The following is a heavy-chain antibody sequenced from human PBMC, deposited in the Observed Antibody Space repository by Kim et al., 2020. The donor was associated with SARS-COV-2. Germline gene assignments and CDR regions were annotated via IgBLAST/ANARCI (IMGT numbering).Heavy chain of an antibody. J-gene: IGHJ4*02. D-gene: IGHD6-13*01. V-gene: IGHV3-9*01. Sequence: GGSLRLSCAASGFTFDDYAMHWVRQAPGKGLEWVSGISWNSGSIGYADSVKGRFTISRDNAKNSLYLQMNSLRAEDTALYYCAKGYSSSWSDFDYWGQGT. CDR3: AKGYSSSWSDFDY. CDR1: GFTFDDYA. CDR2: ISWNSGSI.